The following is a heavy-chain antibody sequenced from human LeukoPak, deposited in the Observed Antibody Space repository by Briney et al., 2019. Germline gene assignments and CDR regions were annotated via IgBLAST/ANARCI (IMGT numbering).Heavy chain of an antibody. V-gene: IGHV1-18*01. J-gene: IGHJ5*02. CDR3: ARGGYDFWSGYYSGNWFDP. Sequence: ASVKVSCKASGYTFTSYGIRWVRQAPGQGIEWMGGISAYNGNTNYAQKLQGRVTMTTDKSTSTAYMDLRSLRSDDTAVYYCARGGYDFWSGYYSGNWFDPLGQGTLVTVSS. CDR1: GYTFTSYG. D-gene: IGHD3-3*01. CDR2: ISAYNGNT.